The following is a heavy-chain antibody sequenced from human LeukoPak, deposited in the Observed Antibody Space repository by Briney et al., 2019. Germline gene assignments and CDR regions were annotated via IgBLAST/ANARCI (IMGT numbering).Heavy chain of an antibody. CDR3: ARGGGAYLRFDP. CDR2: IYASGST. J-gene: IGHJ5*01. Sequence: SETLSLTCTISGGSISNYYWSWIRQPAGKGLEWIGRIYASGSTNYNLSLKSRITMSVDTSKNQFSLKLSSVTAADTAVYYCARGGGAYLRFDPWGQGTLVTVSS. V-gene: IGHV4-4*07. CDR1: GGSISNYY. D-gene: IGHD2/OR15-2a*01.